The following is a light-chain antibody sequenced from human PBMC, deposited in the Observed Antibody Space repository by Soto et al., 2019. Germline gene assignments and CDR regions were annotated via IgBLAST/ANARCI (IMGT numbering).Light chain of an antibody. CDR2: LAS. J-gene: IGKJ4*01. Sequence: IQLTKSPSSLSASVGDRVTITCRASQGIRNSLAWYQQKPGKAPNLLIYLASTLQGGVPSRFSGSGSGTDFSLTISSLQPEDVATYYCQYLNSFPLTFGGGTNVELK. CDR3: QYLNSFPLT. CDR1: QGIRNS. V-gene: IGKV1-9*01.